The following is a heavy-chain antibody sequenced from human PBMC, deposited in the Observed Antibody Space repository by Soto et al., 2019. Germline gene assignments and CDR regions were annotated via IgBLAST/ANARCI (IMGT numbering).Heavy chain of an antibody. J-gene: IGHJ3*02. CDR1: GYTFTGHY. D-gene: IGHD3-10*01. CDR3: AREPMVRAAHGFDI. V-gene: IGHV1-2*02. CDR2: INANSVGT. Sequence: ASVKVSCKASGYTFTGHYMHWVRQAPGQGLEWMGWINANSVGTNYAQKFQGRVTMTRDTSISTAYMELSRLRSDDTAVYYCAREPMVRAAHGFDIWVQGTMVTVSS.